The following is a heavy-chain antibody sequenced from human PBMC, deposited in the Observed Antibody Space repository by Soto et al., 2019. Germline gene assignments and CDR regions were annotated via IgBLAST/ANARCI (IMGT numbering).Heavy chain of an antibody. V-gene: IGHV3-66*01. CDR1: GFTVSSNY. Sequence: GGSLRLSCAASGFTVSSNYMTWVRQAPGKGLEWVSVIYKGGNTLYADSVKGRFTISRDNAKNTLYLQMNSLIAEDTAVYYCTSSLSPMDVWGQGTTVTVSS. CDR2: IYKGGNT. CDR3: TSSLSPMDV. J-gene: IGHJ6*02.